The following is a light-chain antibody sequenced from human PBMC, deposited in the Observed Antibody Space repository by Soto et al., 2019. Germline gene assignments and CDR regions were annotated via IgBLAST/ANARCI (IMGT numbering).Light chain of an antibody. CDR3: QSYDSSLSGVV. Sequence: QSVLTQPPSVSGAPGQRVTISCTGSSSNIGAGYDVHWYQQLPGTAHXLLIXGXXXRXSXVPXXXSXSXXGTXXSXAXTGLXAEDEADYYCQSYDSSLSGVVFGGGTKLTVL. V-gene: IGLV1-40*01. J-gene: IGLJ2*01. CDR1: SSNIGAGYD. CDR2: GXX.